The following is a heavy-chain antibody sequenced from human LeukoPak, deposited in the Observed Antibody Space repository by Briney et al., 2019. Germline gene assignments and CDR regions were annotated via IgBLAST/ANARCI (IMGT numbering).Heavy chain of an antibody. CDR3: ARYGPKPAATTGFDP. CDR2: IYTSGSN. D-gene: IGHD2-2*01. Sequence: SETLSLTCTVSGGSISSGSYYWSWIRQPAGKGLEWIGRIYTSGSNNSTPSLKSRVTISVDPSNTQFSLKLSSVTAADTAVYYCARYGPKPAATTGFDPWGQGTLVTVSS. CDR1: GGSISSGSYY. J-gene: IGHJ5*02. V-gene: IGHV4-61*02.